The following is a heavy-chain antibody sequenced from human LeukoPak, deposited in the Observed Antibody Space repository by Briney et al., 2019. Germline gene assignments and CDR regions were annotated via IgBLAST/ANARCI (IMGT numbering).Heavy chain of an antibody. J-gene: IGHJ6*02. V-gene: IGHV1-8*01. Sequence: ASVKVSCKASGYTFTSYDINWVRQATGQGLDGRGWMNPNSGNTGYAQKFQGRVTMTRNTSISTAYMEMSSLRSEDTAVYYCGRGYYYGMDVWGQGTTVTVSS. CDR2: MNPNSGNT. CDR1: GYTFTSYD. CDR3: GRGYYYGMDV.